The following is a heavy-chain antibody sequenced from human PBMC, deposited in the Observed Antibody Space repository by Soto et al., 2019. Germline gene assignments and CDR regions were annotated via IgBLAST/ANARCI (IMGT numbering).Heavy chain of an antibody. D-gene: IGHD6-13*01. CDR2: IWYDGSNK. V-gene: IGHV3-33*01. CDR1: GFTFSSYG. CDR3: ARDKVDYSSSWTNWFDP. J-gene: IGHJ5*02. Sequence: QVQLVESGGGVVQPGRSLRLSCAASGFTFSSYGMHWVRQAPGKGLEWVAVIWYDGSNKYYADSVKGRFTTSRDNSKNTLYLQMNSLRAQDTAVYYCARDKVDYSSSWTNWFDPWGQGTLVSVSS.